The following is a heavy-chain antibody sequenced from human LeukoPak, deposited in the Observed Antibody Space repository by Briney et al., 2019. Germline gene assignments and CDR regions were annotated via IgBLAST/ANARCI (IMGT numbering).Heavy chain of an antibody. Sequence: PAGRSLRVSCAASGFSFSTYGMHWVRQAPGKGLEWVAVISYDGSKQYYADSVKGRFTVSRDNAKNSLYLQMNSLRPEDTAVYSCVKEFRFSNTYDYGVEPTFDSWGQGTLVTVSS. CDR2: ISYDGSKQ. D-gene: IGHD4/OR15-4a*01. CDR1: GFSFSTYG. J-gene: IGHJ4*02. CDR3: VKEFRFSNTYDYGVEPTFDS. V-gene: IGHV3-30*18.